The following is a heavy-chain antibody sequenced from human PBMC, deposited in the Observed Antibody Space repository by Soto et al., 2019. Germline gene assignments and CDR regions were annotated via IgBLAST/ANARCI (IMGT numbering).Heavy chain of an antibody. CDR3: ARAIDYDSSGYYHI. D-gene: IGHD3-22*01. Sequence: ASVKVSCKASGYTFTAYYMHWVRQAPGQGLEWMGWISPNSGGTNYAQKFQGRITMTRDTSISTAYMELSRLRSDDTAVYYCARAIDYDSSGYYHIWGQGTLVTVSS. J-gene: IGHJ4*02. V-gene: IGHV1-2*02. CDR1: GYTFTAYY. CDR2: ISPNSGGT.